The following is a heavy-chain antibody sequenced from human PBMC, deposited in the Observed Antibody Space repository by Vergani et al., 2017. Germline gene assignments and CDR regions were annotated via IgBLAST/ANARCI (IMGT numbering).Heavy chain of an antibody. CDR1: GFTFDDYA. CDR2: ISWNSGSI. CDR3: AKTLDYGDYGGFDY. J-gene: IGHJ4*02. Sequence: EVQLVESGGGLVQPGRSLRLSCAASGFTFDDYAMHWVRQAPGKGLEWVSGISWNSGSIGYADSVKGRFTNSRDNAKNSLYLQMNSLRAEDTALYYCAKTLDYGDYGGFDYWGQGTLVTVSS. V-gene: IGHV3-9*01. D-gene: IGHD4-17*01.